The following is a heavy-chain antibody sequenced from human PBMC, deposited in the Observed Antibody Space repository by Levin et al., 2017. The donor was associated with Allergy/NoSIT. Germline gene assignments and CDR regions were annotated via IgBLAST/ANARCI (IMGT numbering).Heavy chain of an antibody. CDR3: ARGAFYDSGGYYSIDY. D-gene: IGHD3-22*01. V-gene: IGHV2-70*01. CDR2: IDWDDDK. CDR1: GFSLSTRGMC. J-gene: IGHJ4*02. Sequence: SGPTLVKPTQTLTLTCTFSGFSLSTRGMCVSWIRQPPGKALEWLALIDWDDDKYYSTSLKTRLTISKDTSKNQVVLTMTNMDPVDTATFYCARGAFYDSGGYYSIDYWGQGTLVTVSS.